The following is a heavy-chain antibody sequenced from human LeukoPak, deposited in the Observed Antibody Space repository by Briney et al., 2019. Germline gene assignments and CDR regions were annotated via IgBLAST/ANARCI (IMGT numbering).Heavy chain of an antibody. CDR2: ISHSGANT. J-gene: IGHJ4*02. CDR1: GFTVSSHY. Sequence: GGSLRLSCAASGFTVSSHYMSWVRQAPGKGLEWVSLISHSGANTFYADSVKGRFSVSRDNSKNTMYLQMNSLRAEDTAVYYCAKDIEASIWGQGTLVAVSS. D-gene: IGHD2-15*01. V-gene: IGHV3-23*01. CDR3: AKDIEASI.